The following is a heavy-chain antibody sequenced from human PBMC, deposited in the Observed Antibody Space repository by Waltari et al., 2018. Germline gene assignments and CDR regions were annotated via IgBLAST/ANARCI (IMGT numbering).Heavy chain of an antibody. Sequence: QVQLVQSGAEVKKPGASVKVSCKASGYTFTGSYMHWVRQAPGQGLGWMGRINPNSGGTNYAQKFHGRVTMTRDTSISTAYMELSRLRSDDTSVYYCARADYGDADFDYWGQGTLVTVSS. CDR2: INPNSGGT. V-gene: IGHV1-2*06. J-gene: IGHJ4*02. D-gene: IGHD4-17*01. CDR1: GYTFTGSY. CDR3: ARADYGDADFDY.